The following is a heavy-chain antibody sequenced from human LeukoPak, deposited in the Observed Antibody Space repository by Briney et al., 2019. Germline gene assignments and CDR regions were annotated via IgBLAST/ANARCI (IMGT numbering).Heavy chain of an antibody. D-gene: IGHD6-13*01. CDR1: GFTFSSYT. CDR3: AREVRIAASGRAFDM. V-gene: IGHV3-21*01. Sequence: PGGSLRLSCAASGFTFSSYTMNWVRQAPGKGLELVSSISSSSSYINYADSVKGRFTISRDNAKNSLYLQMNSLRAEDTAVYYCAREVRIAASGRAFDMWGQGTMVTVSS. J-gene: IGHJ3*02. CDR2: ISSSSSYI.